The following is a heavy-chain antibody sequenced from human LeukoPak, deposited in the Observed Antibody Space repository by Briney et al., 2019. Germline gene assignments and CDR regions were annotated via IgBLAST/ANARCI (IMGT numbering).Heavy chain of an antibody. D-gene: IGHD2-15*01. V-gene: IGHV7-4-1*02. CDR3: ARDPTRSPGGGFFSPLGY. Sequence: GASVKVSCKASGYIFTHYAINWVRQAPGQGLEWMGWINTNTATPMYAQGFSGRFVFSLDVSDSTAYLQISSLKAGDTAVYYCARDPTRSPGGGFFSPLGYWGQGSLVTVSS. J-gene: IGHJ4*02. CDR2: INTNTATP. CDR1: GYIFTHYA.